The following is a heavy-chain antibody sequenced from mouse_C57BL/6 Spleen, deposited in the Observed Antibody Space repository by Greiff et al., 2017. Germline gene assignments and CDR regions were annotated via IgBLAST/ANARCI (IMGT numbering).Heavy chain of an antibody. Sequence: EVQLQESGPGLVKPSQSLSLTCSVTGYSITSGYYWNWIRQFPGNKLEWMGYISYDGSNNYNPSLKNRISITRDTSKNQFFLKLNSVTTEDTATYYCAKSNYEAMDYWGQGTSVTVSS. CDR3: AKSNYEAMDY. D-gene: IGHD2-5*01. J-gene: IGHJ4*01. V-gene: IGHV3-6*01. CDR1: GYSITSGYY. CDR2: ISYDGSN.